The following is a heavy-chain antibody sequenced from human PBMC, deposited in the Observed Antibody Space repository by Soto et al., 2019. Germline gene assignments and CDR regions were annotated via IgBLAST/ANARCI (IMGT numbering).Heavy chain of an antibody. CDR3: ARVTYYYDYDAFDI. D-gene: IGHD3-22*01. CDR1: GFTFSRYG. Sequence: QVQLVESGGGVVQPGRSLRLSCAASGFTFSRYGMHWVRQAPGKGLEWVAVIWYDGSNKYYADSVKSRFTISRDNSKNTLYLQMNSLRAEDTAVYYWARVTYYYDYDAFDIWCQVTMVTVSS. J-gene: IGHJ3*02. CDR2: IWYDGSNK. V-gene: IGHV3-33*01.